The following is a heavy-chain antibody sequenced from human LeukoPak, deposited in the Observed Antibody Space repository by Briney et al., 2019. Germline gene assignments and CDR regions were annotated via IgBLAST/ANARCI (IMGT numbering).Heavy chain of an antibody. V-gene: IGHV3-7*01. CDR2: LHADGVEQ. CDR1: GFSLSGYW. CDR3: ARGGYSFDY. J-gene: IGHJ4*02. D-gene: IGHD5-18*01. Sequence: GGSLRLSCAASGFSLSGYWMTWVRQAPGKGLEWVARLHADGVEQNYVDSVTGRFTMSRDNAKNSLDLQMNSLRVDDTAVYYCARGGYSFDYLGQGTLVAISS.